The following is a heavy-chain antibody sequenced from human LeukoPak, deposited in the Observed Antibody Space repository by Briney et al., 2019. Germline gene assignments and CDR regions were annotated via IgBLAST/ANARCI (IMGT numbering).Heavy chain of an antibody. J-gene: IGHJ1*01. V-gene: IGHV3-66*01. CDR1: GFTVSTNY. CDR2: IYSGGST. Sequence: PGGSLRLSCAASGFTVSTNYMSWVRQAPGKGLEWVSVIYSGGSTYYADSVKGRFTFSRDNSKNTLHLQMNSLRAEDTAVYYCARDHSPEYNSSAGYFQLWGQGTLVTVSS. D-gene: IGHD6-6*01. CDR3: ARDHSPEYNSSAGYFQL.